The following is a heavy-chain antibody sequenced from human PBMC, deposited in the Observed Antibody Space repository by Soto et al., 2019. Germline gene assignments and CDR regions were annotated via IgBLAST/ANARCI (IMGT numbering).Heavy chain of an antibody. CDR2: IIPVLGTP. CDR1: GGTFTSTA. V-gene: IGHV1-69*01. J-gene: IGHJ6*02. Sequence: QVLLVQSSAEVKKPGSSVNVSCKASGGTFTSTAFSWVRQAPGQGLEWMGGIIPVLGTPNYAQKFQARLTVTADASTTTVHMELSSLRSDDTAVYYCASSARLDHPLNYYGLNVWGQGTTVTVSS. CDR3: ASSARLDHPLNYYGLNV. D-gene: IGHD6-6*01.